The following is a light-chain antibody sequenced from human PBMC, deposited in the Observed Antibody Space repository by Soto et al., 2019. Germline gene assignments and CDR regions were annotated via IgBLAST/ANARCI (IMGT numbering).Light chain of an antibody. CDR1: QTISSW. V-gene: IGKV1-5*03. CDR3: QHYNSYSEA. CDR2: KAS. Sequence: DIQITQSPSSLYGSVGDRVTINCRASQTISSWLAWYQQKPGKAPKLLIYKASTLKSGVPSRFSGSGSGTEFTLTISSLQPDDFATYYCQHYNSYSEAFGQGTKVDIK. J-gene: IGKJ1*01.